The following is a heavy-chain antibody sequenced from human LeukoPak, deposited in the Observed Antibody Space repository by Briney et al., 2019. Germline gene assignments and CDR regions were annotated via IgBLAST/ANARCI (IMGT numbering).Heavy chain of an antibody. Sequence: SQTLSLTCVIFGDSVSNNSASWNWIRQSPSRGLEWLGRTYYRSRWYKDYAVSVKSRITINPDTSKNQFSLQLNSVTPEDTAVYYCARWLTTWGQGTLVTVSS. CDR2: TYYRSRWYK. CDR1: GDSVSNNSAS. CDR3: ARWLTT. V-gene: IGHV6-1*01. J-gene: IGHJ5*02. D-gene: IGHD3-9*01.